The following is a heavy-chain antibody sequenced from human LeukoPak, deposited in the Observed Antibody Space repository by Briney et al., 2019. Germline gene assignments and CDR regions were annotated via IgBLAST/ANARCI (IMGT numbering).Heavy chain of an antibody. J-gene: IGHJ4*02. CDR3: ARGHYASGLGL. Sequence: ASVKVSCKASGYNFIEYYMHWVRQAPGQGLEWMGWINPNSGGTNYEQKFQGRVTMTRDTSISTVYMELSRLRSDDTAVYYSARGHYASGLGLWGQGTLVTVSS. CDR2: INPNSGGT. D-gene: IGHD3-10*01. V-gene: IGHV1-2*02. CDR1: GYNFIEYY.